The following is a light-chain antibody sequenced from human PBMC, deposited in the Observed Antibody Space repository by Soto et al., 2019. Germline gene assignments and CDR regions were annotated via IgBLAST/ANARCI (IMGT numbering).Light chain of an antibody. V-gene: IGKV3-11*01. Sequence: EIVLTQSPATLSLSPGERASLSCRASQSVGYSLAWYQHKPGQAPRLLIYDVSNRATGIPARFSGSGSGTDFTLTISSLEPEDFAVYYCQQCVIWPLFTFGPGTKVDIK. CDR3: QQCVIWPLFT. CDR2: DVS. J-gene: IGKJ3*01. CDR1: QSVGYS.